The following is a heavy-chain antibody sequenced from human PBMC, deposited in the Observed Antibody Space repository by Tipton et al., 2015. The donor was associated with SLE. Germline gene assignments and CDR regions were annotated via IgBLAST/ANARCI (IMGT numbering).Heavy chain of an antibody. D-gene: IGHD3-10*01. V-gene: IGHV7-4-1*02. CDR2: INTNTGNP. Sequence: QVQLVQSGSELKKPGASVKVSCRASGYTFNAYGMHWVRQAPGQGLEWMGWINTNTGNPTYAQGFTGRFVFSVDTSASTAYLQISSLKAEDTAVYYCARRMFRGVITVYNMDVWGQGTTVTVSS. J-gene: IGHJ6*03. CDR1: GYTFNAYG. CDR3: ARRMFRGVITVYNMDV.